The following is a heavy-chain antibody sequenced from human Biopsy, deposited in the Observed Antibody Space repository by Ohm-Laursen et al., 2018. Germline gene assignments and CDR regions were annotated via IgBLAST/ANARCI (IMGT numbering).Heavy chain of an antibody. CDR1: GFTFSGYA. J-gene: IGHJ5*02. D-gene: IGHD3-10*01. Sequence: GSLRLSCAASGFTFSGYAMSWVRQGPEKGLEWVSVVTGSGRSTYYTDSVKGRFSISRDNSKNTLYLQMNSLRVEDTAVYSCAKGRSGGTGHGNWFDPWGQGTLVIVSS. V-gene: IGHV3-23*01. CDR3: AKGRSGGTGHGNWFDP. CDR2: VTGSGRST.